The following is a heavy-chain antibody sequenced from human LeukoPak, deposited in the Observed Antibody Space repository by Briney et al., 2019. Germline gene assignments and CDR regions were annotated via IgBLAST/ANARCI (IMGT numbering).Heavy chain of an antibody. CDR2: IYYSGST. CDR3: ARESYSGRAHFDY. CDR1: DGFISNYY. J-gene: IGHJ4*02. D-gene: IGHD5-12*01. Sequence: SETLSLTCTVSDGFISNYYWSWIRQPPGKGFEWIGNIYYSGSTTYNPSHKSRLIISVDTSNNQFSLRLSSVTAADTAVYYCARESYSGRAHFDYWGQGTLVTVSS. V-gene: IGHV4-59*01.